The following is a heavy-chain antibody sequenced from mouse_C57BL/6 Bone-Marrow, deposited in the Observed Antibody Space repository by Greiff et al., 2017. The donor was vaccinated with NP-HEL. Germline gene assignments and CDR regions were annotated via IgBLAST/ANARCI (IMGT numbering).Heavy chain of an antibody. V-gene: IGHV1-22*01. CDR3: ARWAGAMDY. D-gene: IGHD3-3*01. CDR2: INPNNGVT. Sequence: VQLKESGPELVKPGASVKMSCKASGYTFTDYNMPWVQQSHGKSLEWIGYINPNNGVTSYNQKFKGKATLTVNKSSSTAYMELRSLTSEDSAVYYCARWAGAMDYWGQGTSVTVSS. CDR1: GYTFTDYN. J-gene: IGHJ4*01.